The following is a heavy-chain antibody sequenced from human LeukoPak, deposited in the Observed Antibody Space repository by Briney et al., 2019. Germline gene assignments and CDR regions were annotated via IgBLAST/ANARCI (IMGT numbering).Heavy chain of an antibody. D-gene: IGHD1-26*01. CDR2: MYFSGTT. V-gene: IGHV4-39*01. CDR3: ARHLRFGSSALPRDVFDI. J-gene: IGHJ3*02. Sequence: SETLSLTCSVSGVPLSSRSYYWGWIRQPPGRGREWIGSMYFSGTTYYNPSLKSRVTISVHTPENHLSLKLTSVTATDTAVYYCARHLRFGSSALPRDVFDIWGRGTVVSVSS. CDR1: GVPLSSRSYY.